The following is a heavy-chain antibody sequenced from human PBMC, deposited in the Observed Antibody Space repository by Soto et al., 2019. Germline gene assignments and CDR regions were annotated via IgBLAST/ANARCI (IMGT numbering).Heavy chain of an antibody. CDR2: ISNAGSGSI. D-gene: IGHD3-22*01. CDR1: GYPFPSFE. CDR3: ARESDHYQDFFQN. V-gene: IGHV1-3*01. J-gene: IGHJ4*02. Sequence: GASVKVSCKTSGYPFPSFEVHWIRQAPGQRPEWMGGISNAGSGSIKYSQKFQDRLTITGDKRATTVYMALSSLTSEDTATYYCARESDHYQDFFQNWAQGTQVTVSS.